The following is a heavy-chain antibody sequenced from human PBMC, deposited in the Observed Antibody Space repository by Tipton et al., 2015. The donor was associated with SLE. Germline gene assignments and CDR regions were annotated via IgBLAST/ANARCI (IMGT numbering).Heavy chain of an antibody. CDR2: IYTSGST. CDR1: GDSISNYY. D-gene: IGHD4-17*01. Sequence: TLSLTCNVSGDSISNYYWNWIRQPAGKGLEWIGRIYTSGSTNYNPSLKSRVSMSVDTSKNHFSLKLTSLTAADTAVYYCAGAAPRYGDSYYYYNLDVWGQGTTVTVSS. V-gene: IGHV4-4*07. CDR3: AGAAPRYGDSYYYYNLDV. J-gene: IGHJ6*02.